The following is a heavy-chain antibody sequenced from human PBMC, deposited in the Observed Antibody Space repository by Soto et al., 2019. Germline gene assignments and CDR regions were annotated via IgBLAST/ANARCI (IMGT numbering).Heavy chain of an antibody. CDR3: ARDLAAAGTFDY. CDR2: INPSGGST. V-gene: IGHV1-46*01. CDR1: GYTFTSYY. Sequence: QVQLVQSGAEVKKPGASVKVSCKASGYTFTSYYMHWVRQAPGQGLEWMGIINPSGGSTSYAQKFQGRVTMTRDTSTSTVYMELSSLRSEDTAVHYCARDLAAAGTFDYWGQGTLVTVSS. D-gene: IGHD6-13*01. J-gene: IGHJ4*02.